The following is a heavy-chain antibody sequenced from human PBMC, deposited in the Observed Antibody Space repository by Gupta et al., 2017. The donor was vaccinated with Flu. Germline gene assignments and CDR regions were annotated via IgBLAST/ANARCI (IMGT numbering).Heavy chain of an antibody. CDR1: GFSFSNYD. D-gene: IGHD2-15*01. CDR3: VREGFCNDGRCVDQFDY. J-gene: IGHJ4*02. CDR2: IGTAGDA. V-gene: IGHV3-13*04. Sequence: EVQLVESGGGLVQPGGSLRLSREASGFSFSNYDMHWVRQGTGKGLEWVSGIGTAGDAYYSDCVRARFRISRENAKSSLYFQMNSLTAGDTAVYDCVREGFCNDGRCVDQFDYWGQGIRVIVSS.